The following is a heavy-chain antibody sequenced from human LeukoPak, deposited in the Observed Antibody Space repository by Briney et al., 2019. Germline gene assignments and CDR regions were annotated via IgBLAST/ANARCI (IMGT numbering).Heavy chain of an antibody. CDR2: ISYDGSNK. CDR3: ARGAPYSSDY. D-gene: IGHD6-13*01. CDR1: GFTFSSYA. Sequence: GGSLRLSCAASGFTFSSYAMHWVRQAPGKGLEWVAVISYDGSNKYYADSVKGRFTISRDNSKNTLYLQMNSLRAEDTAVYYCARGAPYSSDYGGQGTLVTVSS. J-gene: IGHJ4*02. V-gene: IGHV3-30-3*01.